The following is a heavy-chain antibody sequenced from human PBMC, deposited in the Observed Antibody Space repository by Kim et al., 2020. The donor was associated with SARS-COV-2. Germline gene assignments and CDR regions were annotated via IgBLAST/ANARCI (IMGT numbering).Heavy chain of an antibody. V-gene: IGHV3-7*03. D-gene: IGHD6-13*01. J-gene: IGHJ5*02. CDR2: SQK. Sequence: SQKTHVDSVEGRFTISRDNAKNSLYLQMNSLRTEDTAVYFCARDEWQQATAWGQGTLVIVSS. CDR3: ARDEWQQATA.